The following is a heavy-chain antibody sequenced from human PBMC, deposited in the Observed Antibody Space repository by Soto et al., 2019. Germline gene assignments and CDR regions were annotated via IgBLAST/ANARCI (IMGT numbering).Heavy chain of an antibody. CDR2: ISYDGSNK. J-gene: IGHJ4*02. CDR1: GFTFSSYG. CDR3: VKDQVRVVAAAAFDS. Sequence: QVQLVESGGGVVQPGRSLRLSCAASGFTFSSYGMHWVRQAPGKGLEWVAVISYDGSNKYYADSVKGRFTISRDNSKNIFYLTMNSLAAEEMAVYYCVKDQVRVVAAAAFDSWGQVALVTVS. D-gene: IGHD2-15*01. V-gene: IGHV3-30*18.